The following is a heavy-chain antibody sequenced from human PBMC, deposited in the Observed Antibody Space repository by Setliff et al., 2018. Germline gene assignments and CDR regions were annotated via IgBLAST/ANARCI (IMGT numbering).Heavy chain of an antibody. J-gene: IGHJ4*02. Sequence: KPSETLSLTCTVSGGSISSYYWSWIRQPPGKGLEFIGYVYHSGTAKYDPSLESRAIMSVDASKNEISLKLKSVTAADTAVYYCAKGGTYRYFDFWGQGALVTVSS. V-gene: IGHV4-59*01. CDR2: VYHSGTA. CDR1: GGSISSYY. CDR3: AKGGTYRYFDF. D-gene: IGHD1-1*01.